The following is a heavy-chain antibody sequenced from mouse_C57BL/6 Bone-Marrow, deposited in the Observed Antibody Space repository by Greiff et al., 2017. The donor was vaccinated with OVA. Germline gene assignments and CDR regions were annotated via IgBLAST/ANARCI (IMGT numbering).Heavy chain of an antibody. CDR1: GFTFSSYG. CDR2: ISSGGSYT. Sequence: EVMLVESGGDLVKPGGSLKLSCAASGFTFSSYGMSWVRQTPDKRLEWVATISSGGSYTYYPDSVKGRFTISRDTAKNTLYLQMSSLKSEDTAMYYCARRMVTTGNYYAMDYWGQGTSVTVSS. V-gene: IGHV5-6*02. D-gene: IGHD2-2*01. J-gene: IGHJ4*01. CDR3: ARRMVTTGNYYAMDY.